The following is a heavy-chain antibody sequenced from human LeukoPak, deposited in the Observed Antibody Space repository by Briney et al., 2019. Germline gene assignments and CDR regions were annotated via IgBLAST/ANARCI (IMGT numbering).Heavy chain of an antibody. CDR2: IYYSGST. CDR3: ARGTGVATIIYYYYYMDV. CDR1: GCSISSYY. Sequence: SETLSLTCTVYGCSISSYYWGWIRQPPGKGLEWIGYIYYSGSTNYNPSLKSRVTISVDTSKNQFSLKLSSATAADTAVYYCARGTGVATIIYYYYYMDVWGKGTTVTVSS. J-gene: IGHJ6*03. D-gene: IGHD5-24*01. V-gene: IGHV4-59*01.